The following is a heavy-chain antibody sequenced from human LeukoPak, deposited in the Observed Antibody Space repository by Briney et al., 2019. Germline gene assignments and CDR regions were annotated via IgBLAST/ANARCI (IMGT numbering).Heavy chain of an antibody. CDR2: INAGNGNT. CDR1: GYTFTNYA. CDR3: ARGIWTSHTVGYYFDN. V-gene: IGHV1-3*03. J-gene: IGHJ4*02. Sequence: ASVKVSCKASGYTFTNYAMHWVRQAPGQRLEWMAWINAGNGNTKYSQKFQDRVTLTRDASASTAYMELRSLRSEDMAIYYCARGIWTSHTVGYYFDNWGQGTLVTVSS. D-gene: IGHD6-13*01.